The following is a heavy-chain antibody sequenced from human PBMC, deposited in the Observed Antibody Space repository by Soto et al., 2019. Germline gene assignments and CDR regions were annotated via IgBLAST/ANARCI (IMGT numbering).Heavy chain of an antibody. CDR2: IDHSGVT. CDR3: RKVFVAASCHTYSDS. V-gene: IGHV4-39*03. D-gene: IGHD2-15*01. CDR1: GGSIYRSGYY. Sequence: SETLSLTCTVSGGSIYRSGYYWGWIRQPPGRGLEWIGNIDHSGVTYYNPSLKSRVTISRDTSKNQFSLKLTSVTAADTALYYCRKVFVAASCHTYSDSWGPGTLVTVSS. J-gene: IGHJ4*02.